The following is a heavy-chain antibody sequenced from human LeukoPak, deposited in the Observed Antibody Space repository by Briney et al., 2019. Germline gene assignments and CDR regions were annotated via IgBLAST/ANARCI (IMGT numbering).Heavy chain of an antibody. D-gene: IGHD4-17*01. V-gene: IGHV4-39*01. J-gene: IGHJ4*02. CDR2: IYYSGST. Sequence: SETLSLTCTVSGGSISSSSYYWGWIRQPPGKGLEWIGSIYYSGSTYYNPSLKGRVTISVDTSKNQFSLKLSSVTAADTAVYYCARRLGDPNYFDYWGQGTLVTVSS. CDR3: ARRLGDPNYFDY. CDR1: GGSISSSSYY.